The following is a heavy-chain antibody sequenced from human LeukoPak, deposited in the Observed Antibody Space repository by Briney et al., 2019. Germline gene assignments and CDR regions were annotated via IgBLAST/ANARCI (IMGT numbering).Heavy chain of an antibody. D-gene: IGHD4-17*01. Sequence: GSLRLSCAASGFTFSSYGMHWVRQAPGKGLEWVAVISYDGSNKYYADSVKGRFTISRDNSKNTLYLQMNSLRAEDTAVYYCAKDQTTVTTFYYYYGMDVWGQGTTVTVSS. J-gene: IGHJ6*02. V-gene: IGHV3-30*18. CDR1: GFTFSSYG. CDR3: AKDQTTVTTFYYYYGMDV. CDR2: ISYDGSNK.